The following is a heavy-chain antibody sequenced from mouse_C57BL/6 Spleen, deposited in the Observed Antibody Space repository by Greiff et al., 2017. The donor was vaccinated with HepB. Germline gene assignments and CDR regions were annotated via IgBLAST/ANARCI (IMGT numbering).Heavy chain of an antibody. CDR1: GFSLTSYG. CDR3: AKKANSNYGDAMDY. J-gene: IGHJ4*01. D-gene: IGHD2-5*01. CDR2: IWRGGST. V-gene: IGHV2-5*01. Sequence: QVQLKESGPGLVQPSQSLSITCTVSGFSLTSYGVHWVRQSPGKGLEWLGVIWRGGSTDYNAAFMSRLSITKDNSKSQVFFKMNSLQADDTAIYYCAKKANSNYGDAMDYWGQGTSVTVSS.